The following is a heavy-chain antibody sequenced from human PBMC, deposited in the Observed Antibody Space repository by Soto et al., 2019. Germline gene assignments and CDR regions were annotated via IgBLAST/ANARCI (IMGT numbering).Heavy chain of an antibody. J-gene: IGHJ4*02. V-gene: IGHV1-8*01. Sequence: ASVKVSCKASGYTFTSYDINWVRQATGQGLEWMGWMNPNSGNTGYAQKFQGRVTMTRNTSISTAYMELRSLRSEDTAIYYCARDYCSGGRCSPFDYWGQGTLVTVSS. D-gene: IGHD2-15*01. CDR2: MNPNSGNT. CDR3: ARDYCSGGRCSPFDY. CDR1: GYTFTSYD.